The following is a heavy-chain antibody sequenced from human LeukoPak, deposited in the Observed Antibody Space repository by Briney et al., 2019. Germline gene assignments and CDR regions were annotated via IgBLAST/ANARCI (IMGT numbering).Heavy chain of an antibody. CDR3: AKERNAEYDSSGYYLGWFDP. J-gene: IGHJ5*02. CDR2: ISGSGGST. D-gene: IGHD3-22*01. CDR1: GFTFSSYA. V-gene: IGHV3-23*01. Sequence: GSLRPSCAASGFTFSSYAMSWVRQAPGKGLEWVSAISGSGGSTYYADSVKGRFTISRDNSKNTLYLQMNSLRAEDTAVYYCAKERNAEYDSSGYYLGWFDPWGQVTLVTVSS.